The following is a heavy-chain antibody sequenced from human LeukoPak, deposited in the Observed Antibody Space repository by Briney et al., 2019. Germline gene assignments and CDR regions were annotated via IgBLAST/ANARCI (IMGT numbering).Heavy chain of an antibody. J-gene: IGHJ4*02. D-gene: IGHD3-22*01. CDR1: GFIFTDYY. CDR2: ISTEGRTI. V-gene: IGHV3-11*04. CDR3: ARALYDGSGYYSHFDY. Sequence: GGSLRLSCAASGFIFTDYYMSWIRQAPGKGLECVSDISTEGRTISYAESVKGRFTISRDNAKNSLYLQMNSLRAKDTAVYYCARALYDGSGYYSHFDYWGQGTLVTVSS.